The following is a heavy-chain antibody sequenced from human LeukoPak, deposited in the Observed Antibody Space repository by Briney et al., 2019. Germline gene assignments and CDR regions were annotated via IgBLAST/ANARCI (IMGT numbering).Heavy chain of an antibody. CDR1: GVSISSYY. V-gene: IGHV4-59*01. Sequence: KPSETLSLTCTVSGVSISSYYWSWIRQPPGKGLEWIGYIYYSGSTNYNPSLKSRVTISVDTSKNQFSLKLSSVTAADTAVYYCARRISGWSDLSYYGMDVWGQGTTVTVSS. CDR3: ARRISGWSDLSYYGMDV. D-gene: IGHD6-19*01. J-gene: IGHJ6*02. CDR2: IYYSGST.